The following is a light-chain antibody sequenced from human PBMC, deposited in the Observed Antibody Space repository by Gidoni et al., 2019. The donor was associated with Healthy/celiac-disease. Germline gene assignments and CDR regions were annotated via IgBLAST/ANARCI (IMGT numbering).Light chain of an antibody. CDR2: GAS. CDR1: QSVRIN. V-gene: IGKV3-15*01. CDR3: QQYNNWPHWT. J-gene: IGKJ1*01. Sequence: EIVMTQSPATLSVSPGERAPLSCRASQSVRINLAWYQQKPGQAPRHLSYGASTRATGIPARLSGSVYGTEFTLTISSLQSEDFAVQYCQQYNNWPHWTFGQGTKVEIK.